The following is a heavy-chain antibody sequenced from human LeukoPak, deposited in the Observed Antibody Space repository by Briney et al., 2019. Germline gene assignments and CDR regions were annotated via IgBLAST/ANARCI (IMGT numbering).Heavy chain of an antibody. CDR3: ARTGERWLALSY. Sequence: SETLSLTCTVSGGSISSYYWSWIRQPPGKGLEWIGYISYSGSTKYNPSLKSRVTISVDTSKNQFSLKLSSVTAADTAVYFCARTGERWLALSYWGQGTLVTVSS. CDR1: GGSISSYY. CDR2: ISYSGST. J-gene: IGHJ4*02. D-gene: IGHD6-19*01. V-gene: IGHV4-59*01.